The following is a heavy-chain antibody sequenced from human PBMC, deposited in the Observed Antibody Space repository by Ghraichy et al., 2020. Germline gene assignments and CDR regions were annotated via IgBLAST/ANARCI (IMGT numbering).Heavy chain of an antibody. Sequence: GGSLRLSCAASGLTFSSYAMSWVRQAPGKGLEWVSSISGSGGSTKYADSVKGRFTISRDNSKNTLYLQMNSLRAEDTAVYYCANGRYCSSTSCSYYYGMDVWGQGTTVTVSS. D-gene: IGHD2-2*01. J-gene: IGHJ6*02. V-gene: IGHV3-23*01. CDR3: ANGRYCSSTSCSYYYGMDV. CDR2: ISGSGGST. CDR1: GLTFSSYA.